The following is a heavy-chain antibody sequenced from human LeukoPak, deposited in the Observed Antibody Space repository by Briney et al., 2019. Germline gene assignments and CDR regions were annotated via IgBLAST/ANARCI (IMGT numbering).Heavy chain of an antibody. CDR2: IIPILGIA. V-gene: IGHV1-69*04. D-gene: IGHD3-10*01. CDR1: GGTFSSYA. J-gene: IGHJ4*02. Sequence: SVKVSCKASGGTFSSYAISWVRQAPGQGLEWMGRIIPILGIANYAQKFQGRVTITADKSTSTAYMELSSLRSEDTAVYYCARPTGSGSYYYYWGQGTLVTVSS. CDR3: ARPTGSGSYYYY.